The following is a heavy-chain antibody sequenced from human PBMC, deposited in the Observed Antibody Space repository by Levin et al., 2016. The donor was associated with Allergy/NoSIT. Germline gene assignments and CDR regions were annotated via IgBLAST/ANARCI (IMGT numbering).Heavy chain of an antibody. J-gene: IGHJ5*02. CDR1: GGSISSGIYY. CDR2: IHHSGST. Sequence: SETLSLTCSVSGGSISSGIYYWSWIRQHPGKGLEWIGHIHHSGSTSYNPSLRSRLTISLDTSKNQFSLRLSSVTAADTAVYYCARDSRGVLSWFDPWGLGTLVTVSS. CDR3: ARDSRGVLSWFDP. D-gene: IGHD3-10*01. V-gene: IGHV4-31*03.